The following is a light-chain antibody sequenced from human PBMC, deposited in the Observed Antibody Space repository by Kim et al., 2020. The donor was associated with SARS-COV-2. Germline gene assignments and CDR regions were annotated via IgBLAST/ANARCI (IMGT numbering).Light chain of an antibody. CDR2: EVG. J-gene: IGLJ3*02. CDR1: SCDVGGYNY. Sequence: GTISCTGTSCDVGGYNYVAWYHQHPGKAPTLMIYEVGKRPSGVPDRFSGSKSGNTASLTVSGLQAEDEADYYCSSYASNIAWVFGGGTKLTVL. V-gene: IGLV2-8*01. CDR3: SSYASNIAWV.